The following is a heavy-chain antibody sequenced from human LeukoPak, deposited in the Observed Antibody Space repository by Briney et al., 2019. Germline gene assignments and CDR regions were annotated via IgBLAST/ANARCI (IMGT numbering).Heavy chain of an antibody. D-gene: IGHD1-1*01. CDR2: ISSSADTI. CDR3: ATMEVRDY. CDR1: GFTFSSYE. J-gene: IGHJ4*02. Sequence: PGGSLRLSCAASGFTFSSYEMNWVRQAPGKGLEWVSYISSSADTIYYADSVKGRFTISRDNAKNSLYLHMNSLRAEDTAVYYCATMEVRDYWGQGTLVTVSS. V-gene: IGHV3-48*03.